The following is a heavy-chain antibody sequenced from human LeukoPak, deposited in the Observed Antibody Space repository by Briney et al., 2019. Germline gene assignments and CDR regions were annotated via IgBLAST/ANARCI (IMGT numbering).Heavy chain of an antibody. CDR2: IYYSGST. CDR3: ARDSGDSSRWYQGIDP. V-gene: IGHV4-39*07. Sequence: PSETLSLTCTVSGGSISSSSYYWGWIRQPPGKGLEWIGSIYYSGSTYYNPSLKSRVTISVDTSKNQFSLKLSSVTAADTAVYYCARDSGDSSRWYQGIDPWGQGTLVTVSS. D-gene: IGHD6-13*01. J-gene: IGHJ5*02. CDR1: GGSISSSSYY.